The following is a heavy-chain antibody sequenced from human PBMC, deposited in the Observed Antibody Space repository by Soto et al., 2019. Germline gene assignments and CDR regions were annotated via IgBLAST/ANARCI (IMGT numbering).Heavy chain of an antibody. Sequence: QVQLVESGGGVVQPGRSLRLSCAASGFTFSSYGMHWVRQAPGKGLEWVAVIWYDGSNKYYADSVKGRFTISRDNSKNTLYLQMNSLRAEDTAVYYCARGDSGESIAVAGSFFDYWGQGTLVTVSS. CDR2: IWYDGSNK. V-gene: IGHV3-33*01. J-gene: IGHJ4*02. CDR1: GFTFSSYG. D-gene: IGHD6-19*01. CDR3: ARGDSGESIAVAGSFFDY.